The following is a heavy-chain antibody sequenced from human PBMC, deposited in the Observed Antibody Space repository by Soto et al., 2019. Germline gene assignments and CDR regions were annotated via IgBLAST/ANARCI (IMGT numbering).Heavy chain of an antibody. V-gene: IGHV3-48*02. D-gene: IGHD3-22*01. CDR1: GCTFSSYS. CDR3: ARDYDSSGYLSSDY. Sequence: GGSLRLSCAASGCTFSSYSMNWVRQAPGKGLEWVSYISSSSSTIYYADSVKGRFTISRDNAKNSLYLQMNSLRDEDTAVYYCARDYDSSGYLSSDYWGQGTLVTVSS. J-gene: IGHJ4*02. CDR2: ISSSSSTI.